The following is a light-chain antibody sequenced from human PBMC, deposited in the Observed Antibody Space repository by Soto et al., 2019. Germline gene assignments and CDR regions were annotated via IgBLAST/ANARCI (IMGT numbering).Light chain of an antibody. J-gene: IGLJ2*01. V-gene: IGLV2-14*01. CDR1: SSDVGGYNY. CDR3: SSYTGSSTYVV. Sequence: QSALTQPASVSGSPGQSITISCTGTSSDVGGYNYVSWYQQHPGKAPKLMIYDVNNRPSGVSNRFSGSKSGYTASLTISGLQAEDEADYYCSSYTGSSTYVVFGGGTKVTVL. CDR2: DVN.